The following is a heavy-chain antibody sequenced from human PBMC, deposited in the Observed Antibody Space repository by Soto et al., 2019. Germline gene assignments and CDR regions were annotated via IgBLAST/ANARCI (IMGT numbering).Heavy chain of an antibody. Sequence: SETLSLTCAVYGGSFSGYYWSWIRQPPGKGLEWIGEINHSGSTNYNPSLKSRATISVDTSKNQFSLKLSSVTAADTAVYYCAREGRYYDYVWGSYRSRTSGYGMDVWGQGTTVTVSS. CDR3: AREGRYYDYVWGSYRSRTSGYGMDV. CDR2: INHSGST. J-gene: IGHJ6*02. CDR1: GGSFSGYY. V-gene: IGHV4-34*01. D-gene: IGHD3-16*02.